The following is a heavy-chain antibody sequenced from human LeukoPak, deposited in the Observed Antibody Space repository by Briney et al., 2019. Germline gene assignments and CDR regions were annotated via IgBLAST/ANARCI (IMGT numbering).Heavy chain of an antibody. CDR1: GFTFSSYS. Sequence: GGSLRLSCAASGFTFSSYSMNWVRQAPGKGLEWVSSISSSSSYIYYADSVKGRFTISRDNAKNSVYLQMNSLRAEDTAVYYCARDAESPGTIMTTYYYYMDVWGKGTTVTISS. J-gene: IGHJ6*03. CDR3: ARDAESPGTIMTTYYYYMDV. D-gene: IGHD4-11*01. CDR2: ISSSSSYI. V-gene: IGHV3-21*01.